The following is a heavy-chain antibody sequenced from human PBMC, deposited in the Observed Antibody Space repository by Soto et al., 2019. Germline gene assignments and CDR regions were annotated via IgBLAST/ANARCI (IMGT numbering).Heavy chain of an antibody. CDR2: IIPIFGTA. CDR1: GGTFSSYA. D-gene: IGHD3-22*01. V-gene: IGHV1-69*13. J-gene: IGHJ5*02. Sequence: ASVKVSCKASGGTFSSYAISWVRQAPGQGLEWMGGIIPIFGTANYAQKFQGRVTITADESTSTAYMELSSLRSEDTAVYYCAREDYYDSSDSNWFDPWGQGTLVTVSS. CDR3: AREDYYDSSDSNWFDP.